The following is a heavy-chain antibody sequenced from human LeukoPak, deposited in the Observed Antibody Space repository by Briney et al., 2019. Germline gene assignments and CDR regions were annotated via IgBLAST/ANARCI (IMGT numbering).Heavy chain of an antibody. CDR2: IYHSGST. Sequence: SQTLSLTCAVSGGSISSGSYSWGWIRQPPGKGLEWIGYIYHSGSTYYNPSLTSRVTISVDRSKNQFSLKLTSVTAADTAVYYCARYSSTWPYWYFDLWGRGTLVTVSS. V-gene: IGHV4-30-2*01. D-gene: IGHD6-13*01. CDR1: GGSISSGSYS. CDR3: ARYSSTWPYWYFDL. J-gene: IGHJ2*01.